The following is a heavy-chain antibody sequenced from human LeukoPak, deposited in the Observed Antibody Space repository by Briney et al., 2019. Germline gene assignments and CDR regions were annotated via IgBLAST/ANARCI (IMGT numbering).Heavy chain of an antibody. CDR3: AKGELGYCSGTSCYPFDY. J-gene: IGHJ4*02. Sequence: PGGSLRLSCAASGFTFSSYAMSWVHQAPGQGLEWVSAISSSGASTYYADSVKGRFTISRDNSKNTLSLQMNSLRAEDAAVYYCAKGELGYCSGTSCYPFDYWGQGSLVTVSS. CDR2: ISSSGAST. CDR1: GFTFSSYA. D-gene: IGHD2-15*01. V-gene: IGHV3-23*01.